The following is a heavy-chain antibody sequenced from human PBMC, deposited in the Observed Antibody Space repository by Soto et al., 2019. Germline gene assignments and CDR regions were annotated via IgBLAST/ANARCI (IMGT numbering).Heavy chain of an antibody. CDR2: INHSGST. CDR3: ARYYDILTGYYPHFDY. D-gene: IGHD3-9*01. J-gene: IGHJ4*02. Sequence: QVQLQQWGAGLLKPSETLSLTCAVYGGSFSGYYWSWIRQPPGKGLEWIGEINHSGSTNYNPSLNSRVTISVDTSKNQFSLKLRSVTAADTAVYYCARYYDILTGYYPHFDYWAQGTLVTVSS. CDR1: GGSFSGYY. V-gene: IGHV4-34*01.